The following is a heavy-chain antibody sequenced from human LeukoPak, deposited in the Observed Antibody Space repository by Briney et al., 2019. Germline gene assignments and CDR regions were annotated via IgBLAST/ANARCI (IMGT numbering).Heavy chain of an antibody. CDR2: IYYSGST. CDR3: ARGPSSHFWSGYLDY. CDR1: GGSISSSSYY. J-gene: IGHJ4*02. Sequence: PSETLSLTCTVSGGSISSSSYYWGWIRQPPGKGLEWIGSIYYSGSTYYNPSLKSRVTISVDTSKNQFSLKLSSVTAADTAVYHCARGPSSHFWSGYLDYWGQGTLVTVSS. D-gene: IGHD3-3*02. V-gene: IGHV4-39*07.